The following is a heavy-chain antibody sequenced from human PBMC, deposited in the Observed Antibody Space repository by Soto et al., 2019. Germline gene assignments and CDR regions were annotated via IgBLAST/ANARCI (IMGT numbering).Heavy chain of an antibody. CDR2: IDSTSATI. J-gene: IGHJ4*02. CDR3: ARGGVATIFGDS. V-gene: IGHV3-48*02. Sequence: EVQLVESGGGLVQPGGSLRVSCAASGFTLSRYSMNWVRQAQGKGLEWLSYIDSTSATIYYAESVKGRFIISRDNAKNSLYLQMNSLRDEDTAVYYCARGGVATIFGDSWGQGTLVTVSS. D-gene: IGHD5-12*01. CDR1: GFTLSRYS.